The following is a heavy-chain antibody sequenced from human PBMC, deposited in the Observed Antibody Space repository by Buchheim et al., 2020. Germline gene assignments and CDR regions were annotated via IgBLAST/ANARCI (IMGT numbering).Heavy chain of an antibody. V-gene: IGHV4-34*01. D-gene: IGHD3-3*01. Sequence: QVQLQQWGAGLLKPSETLSLTCAVYGGSFSGYYWSWIRQPPGKGLEWIGEINHSGSTNYNPSLKSRVTISVDTSKNQFSLKLSSVTAADTAVYYCARGSMGYDFWSGYSSDYWGQGTL. J-gene: IGHJ4*02. CDR2: INHSGST. CDR1: GGSFSGYY. CDR3: ARGSMGYDFWSGYSSDY.